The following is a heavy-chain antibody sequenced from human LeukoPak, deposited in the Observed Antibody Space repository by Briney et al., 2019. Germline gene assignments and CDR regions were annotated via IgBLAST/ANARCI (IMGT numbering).Heavy chain of an antibody. CDR3: ATRDYYDSSGANFDY. Sequence: PGGSLRLSCAASGFTVSSNYMSWVRQAPGKGLEWVSVIYSGGSTYYADSVKGRFTISRDNSKNTLYLPMNSLRAKDTAVYYCATRDYYDSSGANFDYWGQGTLVTVSS. V-gene: IGHV3-53*01. CDR1: GFTVSSNY. J-gene: IGHJ4*02. CDR2: IYSGGST. D-gene: IGHD3-22*01.